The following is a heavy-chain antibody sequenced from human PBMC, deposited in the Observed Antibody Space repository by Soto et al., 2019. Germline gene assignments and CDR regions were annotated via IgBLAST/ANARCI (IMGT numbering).Heavy chain of an antibody. CDR3: ARASNYATHYHGMDV. CDR2: ISSSSSYI. Sequence: EVQLVESGGGLVKPGGSLRLSCAASGFTFSSYSMNWVRQAPGKGLEWVSSISSSSSYIYYADSVKGRFTISRDNAKNPLYLQMNSLRAEDTAVYYCARASNYATHYHGMDVWGQGTTVTVSS. V-gene: IGHV3-21*01. CDR1: GFTFSSYS. D-gene: IGHD4-4*01. J-gene: IGHJ6*02.